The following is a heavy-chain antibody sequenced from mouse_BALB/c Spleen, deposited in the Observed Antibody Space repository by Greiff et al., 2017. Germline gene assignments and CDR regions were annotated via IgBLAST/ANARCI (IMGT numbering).Heavy chain of an antibody. Sequence: VKLVESGPGLVAPSQSLSITCTVSGFSLTGYGVNWVRQPPGKGLEWLGMIWGDGSTDYNSALKSRLSISKDNSKSQVFLKMNSLQTDDTARYYCARDRDITTVVATDWYFDVWGAGTTVTVSS. V-gene: IGHV2-6-7*01. J-gene: IGHJ1*01. CDR3: ARDRDITTVVATDWYFDV. CDR2: IWGDGST. D-gene: IGHD1-1*01. CDR1: GFSLTGYG.